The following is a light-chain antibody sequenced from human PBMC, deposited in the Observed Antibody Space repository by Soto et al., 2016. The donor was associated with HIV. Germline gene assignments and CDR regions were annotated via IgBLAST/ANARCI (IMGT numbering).Light chain of an antibody. CDR2: KAS. CDR1: QSISSW. CDR3: QQYNSYSPYT. J-gene: IGKJ2*01. V-gene: IGKV1-5*03. Sequence: DIQMTQSPSTLSASVGDRVTITCRASQSISSWLAWYQQKPGKAPKLLIYKASSLESGVPSRFSGSGSGTEFTLTISSLQPDDFATYYCQQYNSYSPYTFRPGDQGWRSN.